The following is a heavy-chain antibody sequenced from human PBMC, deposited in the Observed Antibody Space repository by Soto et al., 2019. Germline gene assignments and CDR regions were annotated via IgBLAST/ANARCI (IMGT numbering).Heavy chain of an antibody. CDR1: GGTFSSYA. D-gene: IGHD3-22*01. CDR3: ARDYPDSSGYYYVHYFDY. CDR2: IIPIFGTA. Sequence: GASVKVSCKASGGTFSSYAISWVRQAPGQGLEWMGGIIPIFGTANYAQKFQGRVTITADESTSTAYMELSSLRSEDTAVYYCARDYPDSSGYYYVHYFDYWGQGTLVTVSS. J-gene: IGHJ4*02. V-gene: IGHV1-69*13.